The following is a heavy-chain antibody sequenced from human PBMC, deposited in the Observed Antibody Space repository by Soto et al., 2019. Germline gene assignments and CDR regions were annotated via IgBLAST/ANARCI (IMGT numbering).Heavy chain of an antibody. Sequence: SVKVSCKASGGTFSSYAISWVRQAPGQGLEWMGGIIPIFGTANYAQKFQGRVTITADESISTAYMELSSLRSEDTAVYYCAREAFYCSGGSCYYPSDWFDPWGQGTLVTVSS. V-gene: IGHV1-69*13. CDR1: GGTFSSYA. D-gene: IGHD2-15*01. J-gene: IGHJ5*02. CDR3: AREAFYCSGGSCYYPSDWFDP. CDR2: IIPIFGTA.